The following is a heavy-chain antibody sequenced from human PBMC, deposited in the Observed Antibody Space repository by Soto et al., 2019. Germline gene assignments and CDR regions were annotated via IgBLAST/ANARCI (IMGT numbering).Heavy chain of an antibody. CDR1: GFTFSSYG. D-gene: IGHD3-16*02. Sequence: GGSLRLSCAASGFTFSSYGMHWVRQAPGKGLEWVAVIWYDGSNKYYADSVKGRFTISRDNSKNTLYLQMNSLRAEDTAVYYCAREAYDYVWGSYRPPGMSLRYYFDYWGQGTLVTVSS. J-gene: IGHJ4*02. CDR3: AREAYDYVWGSYRPPGMSLRYYFDY. CDR2: IWYDGSNK. V-gene: IGHV3-33*01.